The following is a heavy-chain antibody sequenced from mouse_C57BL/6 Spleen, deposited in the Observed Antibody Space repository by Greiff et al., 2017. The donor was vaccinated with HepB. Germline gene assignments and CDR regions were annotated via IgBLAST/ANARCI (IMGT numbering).Heavy chain of an antibody. CDR1: GYSITSGYY. CDR3: ASRNWAWFAY. CDR2: ISYDGSN. Sequence: EVKVEESGPGLVKPSQSLSLTCSVTGYSITSGYYWNWIRQFPGNKLEWMGYISYDGSNNYNPSLKNRISITRDTSKNQFFLKLNSVTTEDTATYYCASRNWAWFAYWGQGTLVTVSA. V-gene: IGHV3-6*01. D-gene: IGHD4-1*01. J-gene: IGHJ3*01.